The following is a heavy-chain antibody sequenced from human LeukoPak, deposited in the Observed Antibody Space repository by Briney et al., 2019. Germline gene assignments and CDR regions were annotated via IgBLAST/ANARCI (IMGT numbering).Heavy chain of an antibody. CDR1: GFTLRSYA. V-gene: IGHV3-49*03. D-gene: IGHD3-22*01. CDR3: TRGRGDSSGYYLHAFDI. J-gene: IGHJ3*02. CDR2: IRSKAYGGTT. Sequence: GGSLRLSCAASGFTLRSYAMSWFRQAPGKGLEWVGFIRSKAYGGTTEYAASVKGRFTISRDDSKSIAYLQMNSLKTEDTAVYYCTRGRGDSSGYYLHAFDIWGQGTMVTVSS.